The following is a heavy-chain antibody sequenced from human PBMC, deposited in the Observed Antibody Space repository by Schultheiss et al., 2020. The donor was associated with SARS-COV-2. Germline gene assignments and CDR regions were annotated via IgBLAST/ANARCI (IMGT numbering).Heavy chain of an antibody. D-gene: IGHD2-15*01. CDR1: GGSIISYY. CDR2: IYYSGST. V-gene: IGHV4-59*01. Sequence: SETLSLTCTVSGGSIISYYWTWIRQPPGKGPEWIGYIYYSGSTYYNPSLKSRVTISVDTSKNQFSLKLSSVTAADTAVYYCARGVAVAYYYYYYMDVWGKGTTVTVSS. J-gene: IGHJ6*03. CDR3: ARGVAVAYYYYYYMDV.